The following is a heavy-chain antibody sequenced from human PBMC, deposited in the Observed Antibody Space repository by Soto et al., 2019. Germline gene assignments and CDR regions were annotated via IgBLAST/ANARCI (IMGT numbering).Heavy chain of an antibody. J-gene: IGHJ6*02. CDR1: GFSFSSFA. Sequence: EVQLLESGGGFIHPGGSLRLSCAASGFSFSSFAINWVRQAPGKGLEWVSIISRSADSTFYADSVKGRFTISRDNSKSTLYLQINSLRAEDTAVYYCAKTRGAMIYAISVYGMDVWGQGTTVTVSS. CDR3: AKTRGAMIYAISVYGMDV. V-gene: IGHV3-23*01. CDR2: ISRSADST. D-gene: IGHD2-8*01.